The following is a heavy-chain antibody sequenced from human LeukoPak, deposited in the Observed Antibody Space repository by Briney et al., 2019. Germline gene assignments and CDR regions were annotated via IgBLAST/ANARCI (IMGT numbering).Heavy chain of an antibody. CDR3: ARGDGYNRV. CDR1: GGSINSYY. V-gene: IGHV4-59*01. D-gene: IGHD5-24*01. Sequence: SETLSLTCTVSGGSINSYYWSWIRQPPGKGLERIGSIYYSGSTNYNPSLKSRVTISVDTSKNQFSLKLSSVTAADTAVYYCARGDGYNRVWGQGTLDTVSS. CDR2: IYYSGST. J-gene: IGHJ4*02.